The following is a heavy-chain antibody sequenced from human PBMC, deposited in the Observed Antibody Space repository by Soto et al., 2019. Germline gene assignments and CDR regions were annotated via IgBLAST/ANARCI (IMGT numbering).Heavy chain of an antibody. J-gene: IGHJ6*02. V-gene: IGHV2-70*01. CDR1: GFSLSTSGMC. CDR3: ARTPITYYXDSSGPPVHYYYYYGMDV. CDR2: IDWDDDK. Sequence: SGPTLVNPTQTLTLTCTFSGFSLSTSGMCVSWIRQPPGKALEWLALIDWDDDKYYSTSLKTRLTISKDTSKNQVVLTMTNMDPVDTATHYCARTPITYYXDSSGPPVHYYYYYGMDVWGQGTTVTVS. D-gene: IGHD3-22*01.